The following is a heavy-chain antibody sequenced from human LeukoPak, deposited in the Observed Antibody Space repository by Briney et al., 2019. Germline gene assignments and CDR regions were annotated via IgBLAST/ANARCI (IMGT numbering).Heavy chain of an antibody. CDR2: IYYISNT. CDR1: GASAGSAGYY. Sequence: SETLSLTCTVSGASAGSAGYYWSWIRQPPGGGLEWIGYIYYISNTNYNPSLRSRVTMSVDPSKNQFSLKLNSVTAADTAVYYCARTQSQSGSYRYYFGYWGQGTPVTVSS. CDR3: ARTQSQSGSYRYYFGY. D-gene: IGHD1-26*01. V-gene: IGHV4-61*08. J-gene: IGHJ4*02.